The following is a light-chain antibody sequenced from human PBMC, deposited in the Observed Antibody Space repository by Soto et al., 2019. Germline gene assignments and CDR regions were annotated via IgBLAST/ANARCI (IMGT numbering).Light chain of an antibody. J-gene: IGLJ1*01. CDR1: SSDIGSYDH. CDR3: ISYSDRQSYR. CDR2: AVS. V-gene: IGLV2-14*03. Sequence: QSVLTQPASVSGSPGQSITISCSGTSSDIGSYDHVAWYQQFPGKSPKLIIYAVSDRPSGVSDRFSGSKSGISASLTISGLQTEDEADYYCISYSDRQSYRFXTGTKVTVL.